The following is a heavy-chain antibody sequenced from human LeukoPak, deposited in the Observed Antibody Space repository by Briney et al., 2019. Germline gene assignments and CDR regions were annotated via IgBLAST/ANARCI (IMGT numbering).Heavy chain of an antibody. CDR1: GGSISSYY. Sequence: SEALSLTCSVSGGSISSYYWSWIRQPPGKGLEWIGYIYYSGSTNYNPSLKSRVTISVDTSKNQFSLKLSSATAADTAVYYCARKLGGLTDAFDIWGQGTMVTVSS. D-gene: IGHD3-16*01. J-gene: IGHJ3*02. V-gene: IGHV4-59*01. CDR3: ARKLGGLTDAFDI. CDR2: IYYSGST.